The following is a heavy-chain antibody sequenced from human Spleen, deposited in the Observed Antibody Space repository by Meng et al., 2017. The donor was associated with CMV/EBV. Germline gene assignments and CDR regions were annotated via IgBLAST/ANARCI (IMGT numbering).Heavy chain of an antibody. V-gene: IGHV5-51*01. J-gene: IGHJ4*02. CDR3: ARHVARGSYYSVYVD. D-gene: IGHD1-26*01. Sequence: KVSCKGSGYTFGNYWIGWVRQMPGKGLEWMGIIYPDDSDARYSPSFQGQVSISADKSINTAYLQWSSLKASDTAIYYCARHVARGSYYSVYVDWGQGTPVTVSS. CDR1: GYTFGNYW. CDR2: IYPDDSDA.